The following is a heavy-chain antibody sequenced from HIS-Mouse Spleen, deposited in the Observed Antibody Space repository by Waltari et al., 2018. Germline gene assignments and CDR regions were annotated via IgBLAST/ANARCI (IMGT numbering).Heavy chain of an antibody. J-gene: IGHJ2*01. Sequence: QLQLQESGPGLVKPSETLSLTCTVSGGSISSSSYYWGWIRRPPGKGLEWIGSIYYSGSTYYNPSLKSLVTISVDTSKNQFSLKLSSVTAADTAVYYCAREIPYSSSWYDWYFDLWGRGTLVTVSS. CDR3: AREIPYSSSWYDWYFDL. CDR2: IYYSGST. D-gene: IGHD6-13*01. V-gene: IGHV4-39*07. CDR1: GGSISSSSYY.